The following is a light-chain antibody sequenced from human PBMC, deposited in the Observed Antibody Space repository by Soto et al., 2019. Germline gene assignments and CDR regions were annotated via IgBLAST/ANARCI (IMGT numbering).Light chain of an antibody. CDR3: QQRSIRPLMYT. J-gene: IGKJ2*01. V-gene: IGKV3-11*01. CDR1: QSVSSN. Sequence: EIVLTQSPDTLSLSPGERATLSCRASQSVSSNLAWYQHKPGQPPRLLIYDASTRATGIPARFSGSGSGTDFTLTISSLVPEDFAVYYCQQRSIRPLMYTFGQGTKLEIK. CDR2: DAS.